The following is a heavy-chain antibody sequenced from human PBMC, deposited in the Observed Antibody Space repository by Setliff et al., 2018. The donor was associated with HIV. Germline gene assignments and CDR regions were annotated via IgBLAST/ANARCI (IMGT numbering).Heavy chain of an antibody. Sequence: NPSETLSLTCTVSGVSISSGSYYWSWIRQSAGKGLEWTGRIYTSGSTNDNPSLKSRITISRDNAKNSLYLQMNSLRAEDTAVYYCARGRYYDIFTGYYYSGYYYYMDVWGKGTTVTVSS. J-gene: IGHJ6*03. CDR3: ARGRYYDIFTGYYYSGYYYYMDV. V-gene: IGHV4-61*02. CDR2: IYTSGST. D-gene: IGHD3-9*01. CDR1: GVSISSGSYY.